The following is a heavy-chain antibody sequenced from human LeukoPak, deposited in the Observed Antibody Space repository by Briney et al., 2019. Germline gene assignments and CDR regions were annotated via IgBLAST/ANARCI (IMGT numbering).Heavy chain of an antibody. CDR3: ARHKDYYYSYMDV. J-gene: IGHJ6*03. V-gene: IGHV4-39*01. Sequence: SETLSLTRTVSGGSISSSSYYWGWIRQPPGKGLEWIGSIYHSGSTYYNPSLKSRVTISVDTSKNQFSLKLSSVTAADTAVYYCARHKDYYYSYMDVWGKGTTVTISS. CDR2: IYHSGST. CDR1: GGSISSSSYY.